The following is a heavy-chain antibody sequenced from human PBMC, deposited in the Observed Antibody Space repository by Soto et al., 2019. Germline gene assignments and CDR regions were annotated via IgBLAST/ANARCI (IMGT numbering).Heavy chain of an antibody. CDR2: IIPIFGTA. D-gene: IGHD3-3*01. CDR1: GGTFSSYA. J-gene: IGHJ6*02. Sequence: QVQLVQSGAEVKKPGSSVKVSCKASGGTFSSYAISWVRQAPGQGLEWMGGIIPIFGTANYAQKIQGRVTITADKSTSTAYMELSSLRSEDTAVYYCAREVGLRFLEWLEYYYGRDVWGQGTTVTVAS. CDR3: AREVGLRFLEWLEYYYGRDV. V-gene: IGHV1-69*06.